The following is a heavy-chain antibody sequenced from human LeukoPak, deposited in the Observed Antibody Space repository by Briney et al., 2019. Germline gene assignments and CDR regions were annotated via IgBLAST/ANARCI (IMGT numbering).Heavy chain of an antibody. CDR1: GFTFTDYY. Sequence: PGGSLRLSCAASGFTFTDYYMSWIRQAPGKGLEWISYISSSGFTISYADSVKGRFIISRDNAKNTLYLQMNSLRAEDTAVYYCARDLSGYWYFDYWGQGTLVTVSS. CDR2: ISSSGFTI. J-gene: IGHJ4*02. CDR3: ARDLSGYWYFDY. D-gene: IGHD3-22*01. V-gene: IGHV3-11*01.